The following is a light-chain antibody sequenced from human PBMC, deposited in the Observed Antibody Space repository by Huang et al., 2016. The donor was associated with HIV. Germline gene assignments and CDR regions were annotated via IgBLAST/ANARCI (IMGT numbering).Light chain of an antibody. Sequence: DIQMTQSPSSRSASVGDRVIITCRASQSISSFLNWYQQQPGKAPNLLRYVASSWQSGVPSRFSGSGSGTDFTLTIRSLQPEDFATYYCQQSYSNTFTFGGGTKVDVK. V-gene: IGKV1-39*01. CDR1: QSISSF. CDR3: QQSYSNTFT. CDR2: VAS. J-gene: IGKJ3*01.